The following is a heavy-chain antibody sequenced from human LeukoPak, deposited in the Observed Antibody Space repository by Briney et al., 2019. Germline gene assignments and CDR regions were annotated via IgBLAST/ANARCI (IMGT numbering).Heavy chain of an antibody. CDR3: ARDLHWSFDY. Sequence: GGSLRLSRAASGFTFNTYSMNWVRQAPGKGLEWVSYISTSSNIITYAGSVKGRFTISTDNAKNSLFLQMNSLRVEDSAVYYCARDLHWSFDYWGQGALVTVSS. CDR1: GFTFNTYS. D-gene: IGHD1-1*01. J-gene: IGHJ4*02. CDR2: ISTSSNII. V-gene: IGHV3-48*01.